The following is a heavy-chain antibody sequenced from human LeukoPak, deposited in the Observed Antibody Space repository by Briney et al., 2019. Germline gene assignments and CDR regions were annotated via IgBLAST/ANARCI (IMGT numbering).Heavy chain of an antibody. J-gene: IGHJ2*01. Sequence: PGGSLRLSCAASGFTFSSYAMHWVRQAPGQGLEYVSAISSNGGSTYYANSVKSRFTISRDYSKHTLYLQMGSLRAEDMDVYYCARVGIAAAGILNWYFDLWGRGTLVTVSS. CDR3: ARVGIAAAGILNWYFDL. CDR2: ISSNGGST. V-gene: IGHV3-64*01. CDR1: GFTFSSYA. D-gene: IGHD6-13*01.